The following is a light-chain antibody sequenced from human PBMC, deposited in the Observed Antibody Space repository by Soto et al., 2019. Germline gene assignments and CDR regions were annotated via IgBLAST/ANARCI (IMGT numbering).Light chain of an antibody. Sequence: EFVLTQSPGTLSLSPGERATLSCRASQSVSSSYLVWYQQKPGQAPRLLIYGASNRATGIPDRFSGSGSGTDFTLTISRLEPEDFAVYYCQQYGSSWTFGQGTKVEIK. V-gene: IGKV3-20*01. CDR3: QQYGSSWT. CDR1: QSVSSSY. CDR2: GAS. J-gene: IGKJ1*01.